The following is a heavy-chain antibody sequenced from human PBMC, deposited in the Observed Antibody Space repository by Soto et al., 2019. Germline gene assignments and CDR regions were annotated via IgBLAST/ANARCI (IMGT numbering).Heavy chain of an antibody. V-gene: IGHV1-69*12. D-gene: IGHD4-17*01. CDR3: ATERGHVDYGDYGWDY. CDR1: GGTFSSYA. J-gene: IGHJ4*02. Sequence: QVQLVQSGAEVKKPGSSVKVSCKASGGTFSSYAISWVRQAPGQGLEWMGGIIPIFGTANYAQKFQGRVTITADESTSTAYMELSSVRSEDTAVYYCATERGHVDYGDYGWDYWGQGTLVTVSS. CDR2: IIPIFGTA.